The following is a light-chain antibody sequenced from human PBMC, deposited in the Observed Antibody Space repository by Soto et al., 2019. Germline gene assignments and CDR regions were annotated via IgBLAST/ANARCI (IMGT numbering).Light chain of an antibody. Sequence: EIVLTQSPGTLSLSPGERATLSCRASQTINNNYLAWYQQKPGQTPRLLVNAASNRATGIPDRFSGGGSGTDFMLTISSLEPEDFAVYYCQQYCLPPLSFGQGTRVEIK. V-gene: IGKV3-20*01. CDR1: QTINNNY. CDR2: AAS. J-gene: IGKJ2*01. CDR3: QQYCLPPLS.